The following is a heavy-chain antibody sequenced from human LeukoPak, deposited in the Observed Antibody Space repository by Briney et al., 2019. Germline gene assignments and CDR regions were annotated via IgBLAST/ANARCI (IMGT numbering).Heavy chain of an antibody. V-gene: IGHV3-23*01. D-gene: IGHD2-2*01. CDR3: AKLPYCSSTSCIDY. Sequence: SGGSLRLSCAASGFTVSSNYMSWVRQAPGKGLEWVSGISGSGGSTYYADSVKGRFTISRDNSKNTLYLQMNSLRAEDTAVYYCAKLPYCSSTSCIDYWGQGTLVTVSS. J-gene: IGHJ4*02. CDR1: GFTVSSNY. CDR2: ISGSGGST.